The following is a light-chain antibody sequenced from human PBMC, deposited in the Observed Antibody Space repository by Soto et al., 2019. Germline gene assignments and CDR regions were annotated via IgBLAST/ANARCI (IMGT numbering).Light chain of an antibody. CDR2: VAS. CDR1: KSVSAGY. CDR3: QQYGSSLWT. V-gene: IGKV3-20*01. Sequence: EIGLTQPPGPLPLFPGERAPFSSRASKSVSAGYLAWNRQKPGKAPRLLIYVASSRAPGISDRFSGSGSGTDFTLTISRLEPEDFAVYYCQQYGSSLWTFGQGTKVEIK. J-gene: IGKJ1*01.